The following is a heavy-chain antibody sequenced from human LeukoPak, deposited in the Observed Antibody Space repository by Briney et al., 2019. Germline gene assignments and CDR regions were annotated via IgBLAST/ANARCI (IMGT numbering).Heavy chain of an antibody. CDR1: GYTFTGYY. CDR2: INPNSGGT. D-gene: IGHD4-17*01. CDR3: ARGWRDYGDYVYYFDY. J-gene: IGHJ4*02. Sequence: ASVKVSCKASGYTFTGYYMHWVRQAPGQGLEWMGWINPNSGGTNYAQKFQGRVTMTRDTSINTADMEVSRLRSDDTAVYYCARGWRDYGDYVYYFDYWGQGTLVIVSS. V-gene: IGHV1-2*02.